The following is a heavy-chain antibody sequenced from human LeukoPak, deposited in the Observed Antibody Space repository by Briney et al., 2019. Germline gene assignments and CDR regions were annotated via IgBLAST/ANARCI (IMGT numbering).Heavy chain of an antibody. D-gene: IGHD2-15*01. J-gene: IGHJ6*03. Sequence: GGSLRLSCAASGFTFSSYAMHWVRQAPGKGLEWVAVISYDGSNKYYADPVKGRFTISRDNAKNSLYLQMNSLRAEDTAVYYCARAPRVDYMDVWGKGTTVTVSS. V-gene: IGHV3-30-3*01. CDR2: ISYDGSNK. CDR1: GFTFSSYA. CDR3: ARAPRVDYMDV.